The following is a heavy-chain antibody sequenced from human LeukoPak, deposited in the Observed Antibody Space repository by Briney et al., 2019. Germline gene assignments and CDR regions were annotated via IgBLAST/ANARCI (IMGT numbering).Heavy chain of an antibody. J-gene: IGHJ4*02. Sequence: LGESLKISCKGLGYSFSSYWNAWVRQMPGKGLEWMGIIYPGGSEIRYSPSFQGQVTISADRSISTAYLQWSSLKASDTAIYYCARFEGIMAADFDYWGQGTLVTVSS. V-gene: IGHV5-51*01. CDR1: GYSFSSYW. D-gene: IGHD6-13*01. CDR3: ARFEGIMAADFDY. CDR2: IYPGGSEI.